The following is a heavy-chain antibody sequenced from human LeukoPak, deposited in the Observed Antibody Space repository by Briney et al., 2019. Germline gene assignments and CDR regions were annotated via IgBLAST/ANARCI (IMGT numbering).Heavy chain of an antibody. CDR1: GSTFSSHT. D-gene: IGHD6-19*01. CDR3: AKDLWGSGWRH. J-gene: IGHJ4*02. CDR2: ISNTGSVI. V-gene: IGHV3-48*04. Sequence: GGSLRLSCAASGSTFSSHTMNWVRQAPGKGLEWVSYISNTGSVIYYADSVKGRFTISRDNAKNTLYLQMNSLRAEDTAVYYCAKDLWGSGWRHWGQGTLVTVSS.